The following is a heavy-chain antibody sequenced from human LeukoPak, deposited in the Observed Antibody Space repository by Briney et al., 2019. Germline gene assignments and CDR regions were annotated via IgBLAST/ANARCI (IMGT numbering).Heavy chain of an antibody. J-gene: IGHJ4*02. Sequence: GASVTVSFKSSGGTFISYAISWVRQAPGQGLEWMGGIIPIFGTANYAQKFQGRVTITADESTSTAYMELSSLRSEDTAVYYCARSPIRDSSGYSSTFDYWGQGTLVTVSS. CDR1: GGTFISYA. CDR2: IIPIFGTA. V-gene: IGHV1-69*13. D-gene: IGHD3-22*01. CDR3: ARSPIRDSSGYSSTFDY.